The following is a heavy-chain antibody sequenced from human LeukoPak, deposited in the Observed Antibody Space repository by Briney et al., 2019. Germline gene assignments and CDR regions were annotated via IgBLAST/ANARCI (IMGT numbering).Heavy chain of an antibody. Sequence: PSETLSLTCTVSGGSISSSSYYWGWIRQPPGKGLEWIGSIYYSGSTYYNPFLKSRVTISVDTSKNQFSLKLSSVTAADTAVYYCARLSIPSSYCSGGSCYPWRFDPWGQGTLVTVSS. D-gene: IGHD2-15*01. V-gene: IGHV4-39*01. CDR2: IYYSGST. CDR1: GGSISSSSYY. J-gene: IGHJ5*02. CDR3: ARLSIPSSYCSGGSCYPWRFDP.